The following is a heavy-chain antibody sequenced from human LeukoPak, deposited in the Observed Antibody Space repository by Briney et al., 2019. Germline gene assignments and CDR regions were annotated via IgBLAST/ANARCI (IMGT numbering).Heavy chain of an antibody. J-gene: IGHJ6*02. CDR3: ARDQYSYGYYYYYYGMDV. D-gene: IGHD5-18*01. CDR1: GFTFSSYA. CDR2: ISSSGRDT. Sequence: GGSLRLSCAASGFTFSSYAMSWVRQTPGTGLEWVSSISSSGRDTYYADSVKGRFTISRDNSQNALYLQMNSLRAEDTAVYYCARDQYSYGYYYYYYGMDVWGQGTTVTVSS. V-gene: IGHV3-23*01.